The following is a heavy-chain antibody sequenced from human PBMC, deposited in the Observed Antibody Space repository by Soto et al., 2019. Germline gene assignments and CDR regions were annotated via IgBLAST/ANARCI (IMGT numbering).Heavy chain of an antibody. J-gene: IGHJ4*02. CDR3: AMLSPNIVDSN. CDR2: ISSSGSTI. D-gene: IGHD2-15*01. CDR1: GFTFSSYE. V-gene: IGHV3-48*03. Sequence: PGGSLRLSCAASGFTFSSYEMNWVRQAPGKGLEWVSYISSSGSTIYYADSVKGRFTISRDNAKNSLYLQMNSLRAEDTAVYYCAMLSPNIVDSNWGQGTLVTVSS.